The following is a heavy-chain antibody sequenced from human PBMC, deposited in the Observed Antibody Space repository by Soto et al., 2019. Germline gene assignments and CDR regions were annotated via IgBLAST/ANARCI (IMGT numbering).Heavy chain of an antibody. CDR1: GFTFSTYI. D-gene: IGHD3-10*01. CDR3: AKVGPYDSGSYMFRYNWFGP. Sequence: PGGSLRLSCAASGFTFSTYIMHWVRQAPGKGLEWVAIIFPNGRDKDYADFVKGRFTISRDNSKNTVDFQMNSLRAEDTAVYFCAKVGPYDSGSYMFRYNWFGPWGPGTLVTVSS. CDR2: IFPNGRDK. V-gene: IGHV3-30*14. J-gene: IGHJ5*02.